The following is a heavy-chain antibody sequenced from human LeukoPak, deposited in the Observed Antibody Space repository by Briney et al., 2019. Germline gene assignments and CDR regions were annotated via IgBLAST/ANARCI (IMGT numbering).Heavy chain of an antibody. V-gene: IGHV4-39*02. Sequence: PSETLSLSCTVSGGSISSSSAYWGWIRQPPGQGLEWIGSIYYSKNTYSNPSLKSRVTIPADTSKNHSSLTPGSVSATDPAVYYRVRPRRFSYGYFDYWGQGNLVTVSS. CDR2: IYYSKNT. CDR3: VRPRRFSYGYFDY. D-gene: IGHD5-18*01. J-gene: IGHJ4*02. CDR1: GGSISSSSAY.